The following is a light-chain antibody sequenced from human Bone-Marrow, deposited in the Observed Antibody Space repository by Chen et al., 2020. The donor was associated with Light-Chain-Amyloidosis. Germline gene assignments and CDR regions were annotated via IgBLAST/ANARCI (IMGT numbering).Light chain of an antibody. CDR2: RDT. J-gene: IGLJ2*01. Sequence: SYELTQPPSASVSPGQTAMRPCSGDDLPTKYAYWYQQKPGQAPVLVIHRDTERRSGISERFSVSSSGTTATLTISGVQAEDEADYHCQSADSSGTYEVIFGGGTKLTVL. V-gene: IGLV3-25*03. CDR3: QSADSSGTYEVI. CDR1: DLPTKY.